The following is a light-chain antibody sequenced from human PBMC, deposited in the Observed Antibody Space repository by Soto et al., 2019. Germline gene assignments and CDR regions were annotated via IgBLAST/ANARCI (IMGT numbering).Light chain of an antibody. CDR2: GAS. J-gene: IGKJ5*01. V-gene: IGKV3-15*01. Sequence: EIVLTQSPGTLSLSPGETATLSCRASQSVRRDYLAWLQQKPGQAPRVLIYGASTRATGIPARFSGSGSGTEFTLTISNLQSEDFAVYYCHQYNKWPPITFGQGTRLEIK. CDR3: HQYNKWPPIT. CDR1: QSVRRDY.